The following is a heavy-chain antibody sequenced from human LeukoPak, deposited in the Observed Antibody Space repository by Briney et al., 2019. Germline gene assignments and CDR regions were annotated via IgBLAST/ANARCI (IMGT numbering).Heavy chain of an antibody. CDR3: ARGGVHIVLMVYAMDGDFDY. V-gene: IGHV1-46*01. Sequence: ASVKVSCKASGYTFTSYYMHWVRQAPGQGLEWMGIINPSGGSTSYAQKFQGRVTMTRDTSTSTVYMELSSLRFEDTAVYYCARGGVHIVLMVYAMDGDFDYWGQGTLVTVSS. D-gene: IGHD2-8*01. CDR2: INPSGGST. J-gene: IGHJ4*02. CDR1: GYTFTSYY.